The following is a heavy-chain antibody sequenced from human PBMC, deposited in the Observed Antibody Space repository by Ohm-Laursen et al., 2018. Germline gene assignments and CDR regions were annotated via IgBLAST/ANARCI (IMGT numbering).Heavy chain of an antibody. CDR2: ISGSGSVT. CDR3: ARGRPASYYYYAMDV. CDR1: GFTFSNYE. Sequence: GSLRLSCTASGFTFSNYEMNWVRQAPGKGLEWVSYISGSGSVTYYADSVKGRFTVSRDNAKNSLYLQVNSLRAEDTAVYSCARGRPASYYYYAMDVWGQGTTVTVSS. J-gene: IGHJ6*02. V-gene: IGHV3-48*03.